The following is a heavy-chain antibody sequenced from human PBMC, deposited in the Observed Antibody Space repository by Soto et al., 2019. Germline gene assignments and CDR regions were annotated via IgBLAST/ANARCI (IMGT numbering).Heavy chain of an antibody. CDR3: ARGRPNFFGAGSVLDY. Sequence: SQNLSLTCTVSGGSVCSGSNYSSRLRQSAVRGLEWIAYIYHGGTTHYNPAFRSRVTMSVDTAKTQFSLNLASVTAADTAVYYCARGRPNFFGAGSVLDYWGQGTPASVSS. CDR1: GGSVCSGSNY. CDR2: IYHGGTT. D-gene: IGHD3-16*01. J-gene: IGHJ4*02. V-gene: IGHV4-30-4*08.